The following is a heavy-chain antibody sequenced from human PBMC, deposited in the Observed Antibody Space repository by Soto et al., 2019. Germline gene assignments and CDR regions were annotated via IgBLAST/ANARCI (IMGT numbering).Heavy chain of an antibody. V-gene: IGHV3-48*02. CDR3: APTVTTNHTDYYFDY. CDR2: ISSSSSTI. Sequence: EVQLVESGGGLVQPGGSLSLSCAASGFTFSSYSMNWVRQAPGKGLEWVSYISSSSSTIYYADTVKGRFTISRDNAKHSLYLQRNSVRDEDSAVYYCAPTVTTNHTDYYFDYWGQGTLVTVSS. D-gene: IGHD4-17*01. J-gene: IGHJ4*02. CDR1: GFTFSSYS.